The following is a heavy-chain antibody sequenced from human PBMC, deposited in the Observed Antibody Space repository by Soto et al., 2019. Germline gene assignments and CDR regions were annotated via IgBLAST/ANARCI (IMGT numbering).Heavy chain of an antibody. CDR3: ARRAETNGWNGFGADKYYFDF. CDR1: GYTFTSYD. J-gene: IGHJ4*02. Sequence: ASVKVSCKASGYTFTSYDIYWVRQATGQGLEWMGWMNPNTGNSGYAQKFQGRVTMTSDTSISTAHMELSSLRSEDTAVYYCARRAETNGWNGFGADKYYFDFWGQGTLVTVS. D-gene: IGHD1-1*01. V-gene: IGHV1-8*01. CDR2: MNPNTGNS.